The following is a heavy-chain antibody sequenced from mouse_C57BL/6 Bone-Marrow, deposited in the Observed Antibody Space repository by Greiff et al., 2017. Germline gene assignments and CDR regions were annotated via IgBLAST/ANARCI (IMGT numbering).Heavy chain of an antibody. CDR3: ARSFYAPFAY. Sequence: VQLQQSGAELARPGASVKMSCKASGYTFTSYTMNWVKQRPGQGLEWIGNINPSSGYTKYNQKFKDKATLTADKSSSTAYMQLSSLTSEDSAVYYCARSFYAPFAYWGQGTLVTVSA. CDR1: GYTFTSYT. J-gene: IGHJ3*01. V-gene: IGHV1-4*01. CDR2: INPSSGYT. D-gene: IGHD2-3*01.